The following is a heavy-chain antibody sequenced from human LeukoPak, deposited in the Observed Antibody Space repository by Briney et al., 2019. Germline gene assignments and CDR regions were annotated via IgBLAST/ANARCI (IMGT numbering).Heavy chain of an antibody. J-gene: IGHJ4*02. CDR3: ARDRGNGFNSYFFDY. V-gene: IGHV3-7*01. Sequence: GGSLRLSCVASGFDVSSNYMSWVRQAPGKGLEWVANIKQDGSEKYSVDSVKGRFTISRDNAKNSLFLQMNSLRAEDTALYYCARDRGNGFNSYFFDYWGQGTLVTVSS. CDR1: GFDVSSNY. D-gene: IGHD5-24*01. CDR2: IKQDGSEK.